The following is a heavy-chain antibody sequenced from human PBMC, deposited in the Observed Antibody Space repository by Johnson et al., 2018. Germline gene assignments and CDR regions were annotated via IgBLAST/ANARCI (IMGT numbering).Heavy chain of an antibody. Sequence: VQSGGSLRLSCAASGFTFSSYAMSWVRQAPGKGLEWVSGISESGGSTYYADSVKGRFTISSDKSKNTLNMQMNSLRAEDTAVYYCAKRYYGGNSGAFDIWGLGTMVTVSS. V-gene: IGHV3-23*01. D-gene: IGHD4-23*01. CDR3: AKRYYGGNSGAFDI. CDR2: ISESGGST. CDR1: GFTFSSYA. J-gene: IGHJ3*02.